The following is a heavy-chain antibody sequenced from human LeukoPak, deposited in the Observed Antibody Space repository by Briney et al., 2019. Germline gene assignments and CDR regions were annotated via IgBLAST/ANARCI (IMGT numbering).Heavy chain of an antibody. CDR3: ATDPPWTHGVYYGMDV. CDR2: IRYDGSNE. D-gene: IGHD3/OR15-3a*01. CDR1: GFSFSGYG. J-gene: IGHJ6*02. V-gene: IGHV3-30*02. Sequence: GGSLRLSCAASGFSFSGYGMHWVRQAPGKGLEWVAFIRYDGSNEYYADSVKGRFTISRDKSKNTLSLQMNGLRVEDTAVYYCATDPPWTHGVYYGMDVWGQGTTVTVSS.